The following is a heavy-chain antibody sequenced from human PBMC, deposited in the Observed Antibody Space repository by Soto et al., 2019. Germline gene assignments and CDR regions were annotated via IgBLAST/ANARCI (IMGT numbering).Heavy chain of an antibody. CDR3: ARDLGGWPDY. Sequence: GASVKVSCKAFGYTFTGYYMHWVRQAPGQGLEWMGWINPNSGGTNYAQKFQGRVTITRDTSASTAYMELSSLRSEDTAVYYCARDLGGWPDYWGQGTLVTVSS. J-gene: IGHJ4*02. CDR2: INPNSGGT. V-gene: IGHV1-2*02. D-gene: IGHD2-15*01. CDR1: GYTFTGYY.